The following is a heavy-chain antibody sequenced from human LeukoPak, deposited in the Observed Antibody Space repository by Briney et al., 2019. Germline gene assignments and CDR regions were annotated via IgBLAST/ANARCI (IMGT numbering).Heavy chain of an antibody. CDR3: ARLEGNYDFWSGYDPKWFDP. Sequence: GAPVKVSCKASGYTFTSYDINWVRQATGQGLEWMGWMNPNSGNTGYAQKFQGRVTMTRNTSISTAYMELSSLRSEDTAVYYCARLEGNYDFWSGYDPKWFDPWGQGTLVTVSS. J-gene: IGHJ5*02. CDR1: GYTFTSYD. D-gene: IGHD3-3*01. V-gene: IGHV1-8*01. CDR2: MNPNSGNT.